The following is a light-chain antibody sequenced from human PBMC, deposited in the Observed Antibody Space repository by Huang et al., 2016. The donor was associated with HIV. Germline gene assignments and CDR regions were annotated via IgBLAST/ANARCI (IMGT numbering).Light chain of an antibody. J-gene: IGKJ2*01. CDR3: QKYSDYPRT. Sequence: DIQMTQSPSSLSAFVGDRVTMTCRASQDISDYLAWFQQKPGKAPKSLIFATSTLHSGVPSIFSGSGSVTAFTLTINNLQPEDFSTYYCQKYSDYPRTFGQGTRLKIK. CDR1: QDISDY. CDR2: ATS. V-gene: IGKV1-16*01.